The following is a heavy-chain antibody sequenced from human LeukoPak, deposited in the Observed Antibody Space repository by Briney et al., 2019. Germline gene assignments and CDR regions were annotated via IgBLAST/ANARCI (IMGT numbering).Heavy chain of an antibody. J-gene: IGHJ5*02. Sequence: PSETLSLTCAVYGGSSSGYYWSWIRQPPGKGLEWIGEINHSGSTNYNPSLKSRVTISVDTSKNQFSLKLSSVTAADTAVYYCARRAVQLWLRWFDPWGQGTLVTVSS. D-gene: IGHD5-18*01. CDR3: ARRAVQLWLRWFDP. CDR1: GGSSSGYY. V-gene: IGHV4-34*01. CDR2: INHSGST.